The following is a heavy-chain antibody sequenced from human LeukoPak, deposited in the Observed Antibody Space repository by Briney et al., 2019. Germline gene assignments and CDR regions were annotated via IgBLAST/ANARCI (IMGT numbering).Heavy chain of an antibody. D-gene: IGHD3-3*01. J-gene: IGHJ4*02. CDR3: ARVHQSFGVVIMTDY. V-gene: IGHV1-8*02. CDR1: GYTFTTYD. Sequence: GASVKVSCKASGYTFTTYDINWVRQATGQGLEWMGWINPNSGNTGYAQKLQGRVTMTTDTSTSTAYMELRSLRSDDTAVYYCARVHQSFGVVIMTDYWGQGTLVTVSS. CDR2: INPNSGNT.